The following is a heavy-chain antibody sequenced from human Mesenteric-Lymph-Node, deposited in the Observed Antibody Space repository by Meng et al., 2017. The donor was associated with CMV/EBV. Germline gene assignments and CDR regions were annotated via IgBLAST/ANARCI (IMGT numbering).Heavy chain of an antibody. CDR1: EFSFSNYE. D-gene: IGHD3-3*01. CDR2: ISASGSGGTI. CDR3: ARHSETYYDFWSGYYSQYYYYYGMDV. V-gene: IGHV3-48*03. J-gene: IGHJ6*02. Sequence: GGSLRLSCAASEFSFSNYEMNWVRQAPGKGLEWLSYISASGSGGTIHYADSAKGRFTISRDNAKNSLYLQMNSLRAEDTAVYYCARHSETYYDFWSGYYSQYYYYYGMDVWGQGTTVTVSS.